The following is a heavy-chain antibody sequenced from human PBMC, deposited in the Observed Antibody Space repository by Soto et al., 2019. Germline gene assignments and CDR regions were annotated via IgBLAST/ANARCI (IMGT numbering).Heavy chain of an antibody. Sequence: PSETPSLTCSVSGGSVASSDFYWGWLRQPPGKGLEWIGYIYYSGNSNYGPSLGSRVSISLDTSKNLFSLKLSSVTAADTAVYYCARLGDYDAFDIWGQGTMVTVS. CDR3: ARLGDYDAFDI. J-gene: IGHJ3*02. V-gene: IGHV4-30-4*01. CDR2: IYYSGNS. D-gene: IGHD4-17*01. CDR1: GGSVASSDFY.